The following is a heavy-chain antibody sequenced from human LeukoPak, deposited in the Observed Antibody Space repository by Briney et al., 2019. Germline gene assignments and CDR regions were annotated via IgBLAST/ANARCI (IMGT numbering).Heavy chain of an antibody. J-gene: IGHJ4*02. V-gene: IGHV6-1*01. CDR2: IYYWSKWYY. CDR3: ARSKNYAFDY. D-gene: IGHD1-7*01. CDR1: GDSVPGSGVG. Sequence: SQTLSLTCAISGDSVPGSGVGWHWIRQSPSRGLEWPGKIYYWSKWYYDYAISVKSRIAINPDTSKNQFSLQLDSVTPDDTAVYYCARSKNYAFDYWGPGALVTVSS.